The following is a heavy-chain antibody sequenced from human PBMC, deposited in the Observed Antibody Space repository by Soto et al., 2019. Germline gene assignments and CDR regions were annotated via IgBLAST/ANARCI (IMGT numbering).Heavy chain of an antibody. Sequence: QVQLVQSGAEVKKPGASVKVSCKASGYTFTGYYMHWVRQAPGQGLEWMGWINPNSGGTNYAQKFQGWVTMTRDTSISTAYRELSRLRSDDTAVYYCARDRSYYYSRVGWFDPWGQGTLVTVSS. J-gene: IGHJ5*02. CDR3: ARDRSYYYSRVGWFDP. V-gene: IGHV1-2*04. CDR2: INPNSGGT. D-gene: IGHD3-22*01. CDR1: GYTFTGYY.